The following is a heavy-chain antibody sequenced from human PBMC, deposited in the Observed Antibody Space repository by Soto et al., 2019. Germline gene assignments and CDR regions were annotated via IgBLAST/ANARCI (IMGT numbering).Heavy chain of an antibody. V-gene: IGHV1-69*02. J-gene: IGHJ6*02. CDR2: IIPILGIA. D-gene: IGHD2-2*01. Sequence: QVQLVQSGAEVKKPGSSVKVSCKASGGTFSSYTISWVRQSPGQVREWMGMIIPILGIANYAQKFQGRVTITADKSTSTAYMELGSVRSEDTAVYYCARRPAAMDYYYGRDVWGQGTTVTVSS. CDR1: GGTFSSYT. CDR3: ARRPAAMDYYYGRDV.